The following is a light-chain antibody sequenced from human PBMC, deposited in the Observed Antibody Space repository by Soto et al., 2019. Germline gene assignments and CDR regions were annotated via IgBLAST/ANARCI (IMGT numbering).Light chain of an antibody. J-gene: IGKJ4*01. CDR2: GAS. CDR3: QQYNNWPLT. V-gene: IGKV3-15*01. Sequence: EIVMTQSPATLSLSPGERATLSCRASQSVSSNLAWYQQKPGQAPRLLIYGASTRATGISARFSGSGSGTEFTLTISRRQAEDFAVYYCQQYNNWPLTFGGGTKVEIK. CDR1: QSVSSN.